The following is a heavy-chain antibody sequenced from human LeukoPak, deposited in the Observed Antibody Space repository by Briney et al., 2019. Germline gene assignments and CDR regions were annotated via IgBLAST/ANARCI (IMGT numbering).Heavy chain of an antibody. J-gene: IGHJ5*01. CDR3: ARVTLRLGNYYHPHWFDS. CDR1: GYSFTAYG. CDR2: ITVYNGNT. Sequence: ASVKVSCKASGYSFTAYGISWVRQGPGQGLGWMGWITVYNGNTNYAQKFQDRGTMTTDTPTSTAYMELRSLRSDDTAVYYCARVTLRLGNYYHPHWFDSWGQGALVTVSS. V-gene: IGHV1-18*01. D-gene: IGHD3-10*01.